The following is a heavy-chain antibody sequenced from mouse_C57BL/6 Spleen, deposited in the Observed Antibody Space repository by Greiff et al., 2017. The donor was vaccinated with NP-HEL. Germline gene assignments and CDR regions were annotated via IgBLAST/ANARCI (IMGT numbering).Heavy chain of an antibody. CDR2: INPNNGGT. V-gene: IGHV1-26*01. Sequence: EVQLQQSGPELVKPGASVKISCKASGYTFTDSYMNWVKQSHGKSLEWIGDINPNNGGTSYNQKFKGKATLTVDKSSSTAYMELRSLTSEDSAVYYCARNSYAMDDWGQGTSVTVSS. CDR1: GYTFTDSY. J-gene: IGHJ4*01. CDR3: ARNSYAMDD.